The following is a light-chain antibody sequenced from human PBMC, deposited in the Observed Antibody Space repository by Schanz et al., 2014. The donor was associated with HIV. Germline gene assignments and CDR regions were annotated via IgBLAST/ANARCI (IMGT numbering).Light chain of an antibody. V-gene: IGKV1-5*01. CDR2: AAS. J-gene: IGKJ4*01. CDR1: HSLSNW. CDR3: QQRSKLLT. Sequence: DIQLTQSPSTLSASIGDTVTITCRASHSLSNWLAWYQQRPGKVPKLLIYAASTLQTGVPSRFSGSGSGTDFTLTISSLQPEDFAVYHCQQRSKLLTFGGGTRVEIK.